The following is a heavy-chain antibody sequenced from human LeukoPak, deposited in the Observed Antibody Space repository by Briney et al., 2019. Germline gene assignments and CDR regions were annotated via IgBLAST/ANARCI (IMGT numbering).Heavy chain of an antibody. CDR1: GGSFSGYY. CDR3: ARRLWFGELLSWFGP. CDR2: INHSGST. J-gene: IGHJ5*02. V-gene: IGHV4-34*01. Sequence: SETLSLTCAVYGGSFSGYYWSWIRQPPGKGLEWIGEINHSGSTDYNPSLKSRVTISVDTSKNQFSLKLSSVTAADTAVYYCARRLWFGELLSWFGPWGQGTLVTVSS. D-gene: IGHD3-10*01.